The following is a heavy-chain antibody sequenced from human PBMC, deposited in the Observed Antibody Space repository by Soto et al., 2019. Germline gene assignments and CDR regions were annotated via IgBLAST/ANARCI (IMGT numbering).Heavy chain of an antibody. D-gene: IGHD3-10*01. V-gene: IGHV4-39*01. Sequence: SETLSLTCTVSGGSISGSNYYWGWIRRPPGKGLEWIGNFYYSGGTYYNPSLKSRVTISVDASKNQLSLKLSSVTAADTAVYYCARLRGDWFDPWGHGTLVTVSS. CDR3: ARLRGDWFDP. CDR2: FYYSGGT. CDR1: GGSISGSNYY. J-gene: IGHJ5*02.